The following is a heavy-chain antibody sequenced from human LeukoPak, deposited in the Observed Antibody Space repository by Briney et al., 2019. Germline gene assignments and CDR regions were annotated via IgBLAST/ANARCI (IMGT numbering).Heavy chain of an antibody. Sequence: PGGSLRLSCAASGFIFSSYEMNWVRQAPGKGLEWVSYISGSGTTMYYGDSVKGRFTVSRDNAKNSLYLQMNSLRAEVTAVYYCARDPPTSGAFEYWGQGTLVTVSS. CDR3: ARDPPTSGAFEY. V-gene: IGHV3-48*03. D-gene: IGHD1-26*01. CDR1: GFIFSSYE. CDR2: ISGSGTTM. J-gene: IGHJ4*02.